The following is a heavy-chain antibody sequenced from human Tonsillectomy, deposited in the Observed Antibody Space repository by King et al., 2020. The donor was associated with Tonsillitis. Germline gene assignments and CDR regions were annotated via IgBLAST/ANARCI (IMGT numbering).Heavy chain of an antibody. D-gene: IGHD6-19*01. CDR1: GFTFISYA. V-gene: IGHV3-23*04. Sequence: VQLVESGGGLVQPGGSLRLSCAASGFTFISYAISWVRHAPGEGLGGGPGTSNSGGKTYHADSVKGRFTISRDNSKNTLYLQMNSLRAGDTAAYYCAKDGHSSGWYYFDYWGQGTLVTVSS. CDR2: TSNSGGKT. CDR3: AKDGHSSGWYYFDY. J-gene: IGHJ4*02.